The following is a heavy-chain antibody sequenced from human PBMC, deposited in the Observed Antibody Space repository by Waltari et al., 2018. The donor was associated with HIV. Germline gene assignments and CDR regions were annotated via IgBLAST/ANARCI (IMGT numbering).Heavy chain of an antibody. CDR2: INTNTWNP. J-gene: IGHJ5*02. CDR3: ARGDWNVGGWFDP. V-gene: IGHV7-4-1*02. Sequence: QVQLVQSGSELKKPGASVKVYCKDSGYNFTSNAMNWVRQDPGQGLEWMGWINTNTWNPTYAQGFTGRFVFSLDTSVSTAYLQISSLKAEDTAVYYCARGDWNVGGWFDPWGQGTLVTVSS. D-gene: IGHD1-1*01. CDR1: GYNFTSNA.